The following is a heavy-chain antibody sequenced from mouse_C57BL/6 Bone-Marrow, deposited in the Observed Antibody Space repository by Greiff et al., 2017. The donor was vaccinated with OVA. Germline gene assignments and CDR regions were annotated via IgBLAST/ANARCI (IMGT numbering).Heavy chain of an antibody. CDR3: ARHHYYGSSYGY. CDR1: GFTFSSYG. CDR2: ISSGGSYT. Sequence: VKLVESGGDLVKPGGSLKLSCAASGFTFSSYGMSWVRQTPDKRLEWVATISSGGSYTYYPDRVKGRFTISRDNAKNTLYLQMSSLKSEDTAMYYCARHHYYGSSYGYWGQGTTLTVSS. J-gene: IGHJ2*01. D-gene: IGHD1-1*01. V-gene: IGHV5-6*02.